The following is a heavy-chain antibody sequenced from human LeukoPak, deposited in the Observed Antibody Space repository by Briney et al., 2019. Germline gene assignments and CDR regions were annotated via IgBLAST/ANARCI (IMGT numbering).Heavy chain of an antibody. Sequence: QTGGSLRLSCAATGFSFGSYALSWVRQAPGKGLEWVSAISSGGDRTYYADSVTGRFTISRDNSKNMLFLQMGSLRAGDAAMYYCTREAIATGYAYDWGQGTLVTVFS. V-gene: IGHV3-23*01. J-gene: IGHJ4*02. CDR2: ISSGGDRT. CDR1: GFSFGSYA. CDR3: TREAIATGYAYD. D-gene: IGHD3-16*01.